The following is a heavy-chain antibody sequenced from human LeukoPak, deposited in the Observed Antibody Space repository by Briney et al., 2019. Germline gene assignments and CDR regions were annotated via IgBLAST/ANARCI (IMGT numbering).Heavy chain of an antibody. J-gene: IGHJ4*02. CDR3: ARRARPYYDILHLDY. CDR2: IYPGDSDT. V-gene: IGHV5-51*01. D-gene: IGHD3-9*01. Sequence: PGESLKISCKGSGYSFTSYWIGWVRQMPGKGLEWMGIIYPGDSDTRYSPSFQGQVTISADKSISTAYLQWSSLKASDTAMYYCARRARPYYDILHLDYWSQGTLVTVSS. CDR1: GYSFTSYW.